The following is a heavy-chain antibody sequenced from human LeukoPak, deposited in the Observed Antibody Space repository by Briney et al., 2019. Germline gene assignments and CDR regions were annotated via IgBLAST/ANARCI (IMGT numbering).Heavy chain of an antibody. D-gene: IGHD6-13*01. J-gene: IGHJ4*02. CDR2: IKQDGSEK. CDR3: ARDGFVGAADY. CDR1: EFIFSGYW. Sequence: PGGSLRLSCAASEFIFSGYWMNWVRQAPGKGLEWVANIKQDGSEKQYVDSVRGRFTISRDNAKNSLYLQMNSLRVEDTAVYCCARDGFVGAADYWGQGTLVTVSS. V-gene: IGHV3-7*01.